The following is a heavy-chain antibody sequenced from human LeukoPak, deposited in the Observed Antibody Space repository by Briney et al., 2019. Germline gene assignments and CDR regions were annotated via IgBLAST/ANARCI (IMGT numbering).Heavy chain of an antibody. CDR1: GASITDYY. D-gene: IGHD1-26*01. V-gene: IGHV4-59*08. J-gene: IGHJ5*02. CDR2: IHISGKT. CDR3: ARHLGEGTYPMDR. Sequence: SETLSLTCTVSGASITDYYWSRIRQTPEMGLEYIGYIHISGKTYNNPSLKGRVTVSLDTSQNQFSLKLTSVTAADTAVYFCARHLGEGTYPMDRWGQGILVTVSS.